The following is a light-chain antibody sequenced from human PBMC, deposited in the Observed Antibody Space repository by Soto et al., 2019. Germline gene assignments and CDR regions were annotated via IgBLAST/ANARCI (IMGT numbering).Light chain of an antibody. J-gene: IGKJ4*01. Sequence: EIVMTQSPATLSVSPGERVTLSCRAGQSVASSLAWYQQKPGQAPRLLIYGASTRATGIPARFSGSGSGTEFTLTISSLQSEDFAVYYCQQYNNWPLAFGGGTKVQLK. CDR3: QQYNNWPLA. V-gene: IGKV3D-15*01. CDR2: GAS. CDR1: QSVASS.